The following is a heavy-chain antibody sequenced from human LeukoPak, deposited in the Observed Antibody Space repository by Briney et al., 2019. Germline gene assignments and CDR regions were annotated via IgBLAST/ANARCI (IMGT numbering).Heavy chain of an antibody. J-gene: IGHJ2*01. V-gene: IGHV3-7*01. CDR3: ARDHVSSSSWSWYFDL. CDR1: GFTFSSYW. Sequence: GGSLRLSCAASGFTFSSYWMSWVRQAPGKGLEWVANIKQDGSEKYYADSVKGRFTISRDNAKNSLYLQMNSLRAEDTAVYYCARDHVSSSSWSWYFDLWGRGTLVTVSS. D-gene: IGHD6-13*01. CDR2: IKQDGSEK.